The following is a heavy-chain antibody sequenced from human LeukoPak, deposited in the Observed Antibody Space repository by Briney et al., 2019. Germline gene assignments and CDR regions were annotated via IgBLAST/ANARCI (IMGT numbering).Heavy chain of an antibody. J-gene: IGHJ4*02. CDR3: ARIPPGYSGYELDY. Sequence: GASVKVSCKASGYTFTSYGISWVRQAPGQGLEWTGWISAYNGNTDYAQKFQGRVTMTTDTSTSTAYMELRSLRSDDTAVYYCARIPPGYSGYELDYWGQGTLVTVSS. CDR1: GYTFTSYG. D-gene: IGHD5-12*01. CDR2: ISAYNGNT. V-gene: IGHV1-18*04.